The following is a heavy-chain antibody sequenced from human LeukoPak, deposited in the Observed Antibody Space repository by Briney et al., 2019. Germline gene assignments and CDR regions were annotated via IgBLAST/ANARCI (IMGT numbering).Heavy chain of an antibody. Sequence: PSETLSLTCAVYGGSFSGYYWSWIRQPPGKGLEWIGEINHSGSTNYNPSLKSRVTISVYTSKNQFSLKLSSVTAADTAVYYCARGFGGYFDYWGQGTLVTVSS. CDR1: GGSFSGYY. D-gene: IGHD3-10*01. J-gene: IGHJ4*02. CDR2: INHSGST. CDR3: ARGFGGYFDY. V-gene: IGHV4-34*01.